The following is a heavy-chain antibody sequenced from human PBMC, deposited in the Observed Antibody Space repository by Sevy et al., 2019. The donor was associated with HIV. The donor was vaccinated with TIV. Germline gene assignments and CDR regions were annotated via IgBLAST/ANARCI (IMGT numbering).Heavy chain of an antibody. Sequence: GGSLRLSCVVSTFTFSDYYMTWIRQAPGKGLEWISHISSGGTITSHADSVNGRFTISRDNAKNSLYLQMNSLRAEDTAVYYCARVRYNYCSYDFDYWGQVTLVTVSS. J-gene: IGHJ4*02. CDR2: ISSGGTIT. D-gene: IGHD5-18*01. CDR3: ARVRYNYCSYDFDY. CDR1: TFTFSDYY. V-gene: IGHV3-11*01.